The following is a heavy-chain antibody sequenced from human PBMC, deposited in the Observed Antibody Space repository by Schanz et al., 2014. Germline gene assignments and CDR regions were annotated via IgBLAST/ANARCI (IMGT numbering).Heavy chain of an antibody. Sequence: QVQLVQSGADVKKPGASVKVSCKASGNTLSACYIHWIRQAPGQGLEWMGWIDPNSGGTNYAQKFQGRVTMTSDTSITTVYMEVNSLTSDDTAVFYCARTASHDVWRGYIPHYAFDLWGQGTVVIVSS. D-gene: IGHD3-3*01. CDR3: ARTASHDVWRGYIPHYAFDL. J-gene: IGHJ3*01. CDR1: GNTLSACY. CDR2: IDPNSGGT. V-gene: IGHV1-2*02.